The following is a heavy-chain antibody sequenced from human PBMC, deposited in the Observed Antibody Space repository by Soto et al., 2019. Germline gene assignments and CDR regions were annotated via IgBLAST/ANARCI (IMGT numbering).Heavy chain of an antibody. Sequence: PGGSLRLSCAASGFTFSSYAMSWVRQAPGKGLEWVSAITGSGDSTYYADSVKGRFTVSRDNSKNTLYLQMNSLRAEDTAVYYCARDTIVATPNGHYYYGMDVWGQGTTVTVSS. J-gene: IGHJ6*02. CDR3: ARDTIVATPNGHYYYGMDV. CDR1: GFTFSSYA. CDR2: ITGSGDST. V-gene: IGHV3-23*01. D-gene: IGHD5-12*01.